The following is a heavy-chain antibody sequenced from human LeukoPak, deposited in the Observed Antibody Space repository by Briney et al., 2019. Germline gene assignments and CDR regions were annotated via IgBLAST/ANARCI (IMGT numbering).Heavy chain of an antibody. Sequence: ASVKVSCKASGFTFTSSAVQWVRQARGQRLEWIGWIVVGSGNTNYAQKLQGRVTMTTDTSTSTAYMELRSLRSDDTAVYYCARDRTVVVPAAMDWFDPWGQGTLVTVSS. D-gene: IGHD2-2*01. J-gene: IGHJ5*02. CDR2: IVVGSGNT. CDR1: GFTFTSSA. V-gene: IGHV1-58*01. CDR3: ARDRTVVVPAAMDWFDP.